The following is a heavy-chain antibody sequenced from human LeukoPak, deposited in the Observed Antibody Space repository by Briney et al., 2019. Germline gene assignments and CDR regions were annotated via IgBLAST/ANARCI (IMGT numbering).Heavy chain of an antibody. CDR2: ISEDVSTK. J-gene: IGHJ4*02. CDR1: GFTFSIYG. D-gene: IGHD2-21*02. CDR3: ARDRCGGDCYCFDY. V-gene: IGHV3-33*01. Sequence: GGSLRLAWAASGFTFSIYGMHWVRQVPGKWLEWVALISEDVSTKFYADSVKGRFTISRDNSKKTLSLQMNSLRAEDTAVYYCARDRCGGDCYCFDYWGQGTLVTVSS.